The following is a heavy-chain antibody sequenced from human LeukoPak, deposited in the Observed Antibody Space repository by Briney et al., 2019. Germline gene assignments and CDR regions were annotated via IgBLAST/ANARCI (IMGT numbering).Heavy chain of an antibody. CDR2: ISYDETEK. J-gene: IGHJ4*02. CDR3: AKETDIVAKGIDY. D-gene: IGHD2-15*01. V-gene: IGHV3-30*04. CDR1: GFTFSSYS. Sequence: GGSLRLSCAASGFTFSSYSLHWVRQAPGKGLEWVTVISYDETEKYYADSVKGRFTISRDNSKNTLYLQMNSLRAEDTAVYYCAKETDIVAKGIDYRGQGTLVTVSS.